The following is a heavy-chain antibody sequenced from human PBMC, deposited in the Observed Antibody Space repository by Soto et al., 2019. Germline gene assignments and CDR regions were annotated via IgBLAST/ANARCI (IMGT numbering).Heavy chain of an antibody. D-gene: IGHD7-27*01. CDR3: ARPKVLTGDTNDAFDI. CDR2: IYPGDSDT. J-gene: IGHJ3*02. CDR1: GYSFTSYW. Sequence: GESLKISCKGSGYSFTSYWIGWVRQMPGKGLEWMGLIYPGDSDTRYSPSFQGQVTISADKSISTAYRQWSSLKASDTDMDSCARPKVLTGDTNDAFDIWGQGTMVTVSS. V-gene: IGHV5-51*01.